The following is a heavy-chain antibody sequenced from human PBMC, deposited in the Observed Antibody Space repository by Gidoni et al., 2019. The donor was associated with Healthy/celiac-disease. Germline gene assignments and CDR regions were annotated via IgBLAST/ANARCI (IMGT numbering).Heavy chain of an antibody. CDR1: GFTFCRSA. Sequence: VQLVESGGGVVQPGMSLTPSCSASGFTFCRSAMHWVRQAPGKGLEWVAVISYDGSNKYYADSVKGRFTISRDNSKNTLYLQMNSLRAEDTAVYYCARDTLIVVVPAVGWFDPWGQGTLVTVSS. CDR3: ARDTLIVVVPAVGWFDP. CDR2: ISYDGSNK. D-gene: IGHD2-2*01. J-gene: IGHJ5*02. V-gene: IGHV3-30-3*01.